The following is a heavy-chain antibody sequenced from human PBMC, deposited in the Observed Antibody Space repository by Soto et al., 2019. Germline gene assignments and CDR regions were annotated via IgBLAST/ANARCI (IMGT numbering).Heavy chain of an antibody. Sequence: PGGSLRLSCAASGSTFSGYSMNWVRQAPGKGLEWVSYISSSSSTIYYADSVKGRFTISRDNAKNSLYLQMNSLRDEDTAVYYCARDITMVRGVGMDVWGQGTTVTVSS. CDR1: GSTFSGYS. CDR3: ARDITMVRGVGMDV. V-gene: IGHV3-48*02. J-gene: IGHJ6*02. CDR2: ISSSSSTI. D-gene: IGHD3-10*01.